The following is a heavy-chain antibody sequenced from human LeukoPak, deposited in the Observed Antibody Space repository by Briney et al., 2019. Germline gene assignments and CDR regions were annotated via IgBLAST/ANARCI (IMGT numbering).Heavy chain of an antibody. J-gene: IGHJ5*02. CDR3: ARGRGIAARRRALVNWFDP. Sequence: GASVKVSRKASGYTFTSYGISWVRQATGQGLELMGWMNPNSGNTGYAQKFQGRVTITRNTSISTAYMELSSLRSEDTAVYYCARGRGIAARRRALVNWFDPWGQGTLVTVSS. CDR2: MNPNSGNT. D-gene: IGHD6-6*01. V-gene: IGHV1-8*03. CDR1: GYTFTSYG.